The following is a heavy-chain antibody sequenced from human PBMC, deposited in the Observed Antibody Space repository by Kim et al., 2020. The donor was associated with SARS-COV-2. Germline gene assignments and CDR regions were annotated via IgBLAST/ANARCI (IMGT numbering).Heavy chain of an antibody. D-gene: IGHD1-26*01. V-gene: IGHV4-59*01. CDR1: GGSISSYY. Sequence: SETLSLTCTVSGGSISSYYWSWIRQPPGKGLEWIGYIYYSGSTNYNPSLKSRVTISVDTSKNQFSLKLSSVTAADTAVYYCARGGGMSGSYPNYYYYGMDVWGQGTTVTVSS. CDR2: IYYSGST. CDR3: ARGGGMSGSYPNYYYYGMDV. J-gene: IGHJ6*02.